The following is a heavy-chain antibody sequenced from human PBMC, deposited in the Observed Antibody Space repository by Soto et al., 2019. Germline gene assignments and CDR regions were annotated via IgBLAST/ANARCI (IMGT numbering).Heavy chain of an antibody. J-gene: IGHJ4*02. D-gene: IGHD3-9*01. CDR1: GYSFTSYW. V-gene: IGHV5-51*01. Sequence: GESLKISCKGSGYSFTSYWIGWVRQMPGKGLEWMGIIYPGDSDTRYSPSFQGQVTISADKSISTAYLQWSSLKASDTAMYYCATSRQDILTGYYTAILDYWGQGTLVTLSS. CDR2: IYPGDSDT. CDR3: ATSRQDILTGYYTAILDY.